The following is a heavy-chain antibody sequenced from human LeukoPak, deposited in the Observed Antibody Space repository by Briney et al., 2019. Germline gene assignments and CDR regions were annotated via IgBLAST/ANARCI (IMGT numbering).Heavy chain of an antibody. Sequence: RRASVKVSCKASGYTFTSYGISWVRQAPGQGLEWMGWISAYNGNTNYAQKLQGRVTMTTDTSTSTAYMELRSLRSDDTAVYYCAREDCSSTSCRPARGDFDYWGQGTLVTVSS. CDR3: AREDCSSTSCRPARGDFDY. CDR2: ISAYNGNT. V-gene: IGHV1-18*01. CDR1: GYTFTSYG. J-gene: IGHJ4*02. D-gene: IGHD2-2*01.